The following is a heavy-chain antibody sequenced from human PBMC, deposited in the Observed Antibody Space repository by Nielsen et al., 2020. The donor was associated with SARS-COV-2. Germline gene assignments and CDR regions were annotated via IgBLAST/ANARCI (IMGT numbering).Heavy chain of an antibody. CDR2: IKQDGSEK. Sequence: GGSLRLSCAASGFTFSSYWMSWVRQAPGKGLEWVANIKQDGSEKDYVDSVKGRFTISRDNAKNSLYLQMNSLRAEDTAVYYCARDPGGGRGYFDYWGQGTLVTVSS. CDR1: GFTFSSYW. D-gene: IGHD3-16*01. CDR3: ARDPGGGRGYFDY. V-gene: IGHV3-7*01. J-gene: IGHJ4*02.